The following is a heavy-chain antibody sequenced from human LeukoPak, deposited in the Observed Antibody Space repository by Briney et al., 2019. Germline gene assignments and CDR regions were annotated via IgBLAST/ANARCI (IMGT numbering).Heavy chain of an antibody. V-gene: IGHV4-59*01. CDR2: IYYSGST. D-gene: IGHD2-2*01. Sequence: SETLSLTCTVSGGSISSYYWSWIRQPPGKGLEWIGYIYYSGSTNYNPSLKSRVTISVDTSKNPFSLKLSSVTAADTAVYYCARDSCSSTSCPSTQLWLPWFDPRGQGTLVTVSS. J-gene: IGHJ5*02. CDR3: ARDSCSSTSCPSTQLWLPWFDP. CDR1: GGSISSYY.